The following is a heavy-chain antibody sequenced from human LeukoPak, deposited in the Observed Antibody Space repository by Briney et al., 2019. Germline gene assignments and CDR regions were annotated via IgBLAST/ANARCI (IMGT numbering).Heavy chain of an antibody. CDR2: IYSCGTT. V-gene: IGHV3-66*01. CDR3: ATGYFGSGGPPGY. CDR1: FSSNY. Sequence: GGSLILSCAASFSSNYMSWVRQAPGKGLELVSVIYSCGTTYYADSGKCRFTISRDNSKNSLYLQMNSLRAEDTAVYYRATGYFGSGGPPGYWGQGTLVTVSS. D-gene: IGHD3-10*01. J-gene: IGHJ4*02.